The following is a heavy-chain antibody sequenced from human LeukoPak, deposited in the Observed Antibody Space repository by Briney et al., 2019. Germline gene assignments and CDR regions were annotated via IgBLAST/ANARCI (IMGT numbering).Heavy chain of an antibody. D-gene: IGHD7-27*01. J-gene: IGHJ4*02. CDR2: INHSGST. V-gene: IGHV4-39*07. Sequence: SETLSLTCTVSGDSISSSSYYWGWIRQPPGKGLEWIGEINHSGSTNYNPSLKSRVTISVDTSKNQFSLKLSSVTATDTAVYYCARGVHMGKQDYWGQGTLVTVSS. CDR1: GDSISSSSYY. CDR3: ARGVHMGKQDY.